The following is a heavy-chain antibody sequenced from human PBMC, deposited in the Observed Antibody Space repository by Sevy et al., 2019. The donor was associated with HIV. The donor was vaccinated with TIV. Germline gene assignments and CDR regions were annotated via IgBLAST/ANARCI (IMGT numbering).Heavy chain of an antibody. J-gene: IGHJ4*02. CDR3: AQETVGRFDS. Sequence: GGSLRLSCAASGFTFSPYGMNWVRQAPGKGLEWVANIKSDGSDKHYVDSVDGRFTISRDNAKNSLYLQMNSLRVEDTAVYYCAQETVGRFDSWGQGTLVTVS. CDR1: GFTFSPYG. D-gene: IGHD3-16*01. V-gene: IGHV3-7*01. CDR2: IKSDGSDK.